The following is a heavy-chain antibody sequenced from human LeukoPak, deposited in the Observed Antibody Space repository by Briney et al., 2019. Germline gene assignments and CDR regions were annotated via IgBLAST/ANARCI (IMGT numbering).Heavy chain of an antibody. V-gene: IGHV4-59*01. CDR2: IYYSGST. CDR3: ARGIMGDFDY. D-gene: IGHD3-16*01. J-gene: IGHJ4*02. CDR1: GGSISSYY. Sequence: SETLSLTCTVSGGSISSYYWSWIRQPPGKGLEWIGYIYYSGSTNYNPSLKSRVTISVGTSKNQFSLKLSSVTAADTAVYYCARGIMGDFDYWGQGTLVTVSS.